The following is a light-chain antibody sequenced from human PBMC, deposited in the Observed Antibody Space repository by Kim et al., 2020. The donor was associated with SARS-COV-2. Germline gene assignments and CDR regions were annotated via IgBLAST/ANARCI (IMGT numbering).Light chain of an antibody. CDR3: QQRANWPIT. Sequence: GEPAPPSCGSSPTTFTYLAWYQQKPGQAPRLLIYDVSKRATGIPARFSGSGSGTEFTLTINSLEADDFAVYYCQQRANWPITFGQGTRLEIK. V-gene: IGKV3-11*01. J-gene: IGKJ5*01. CDR1: PTTFTY. CDR2: DVS.